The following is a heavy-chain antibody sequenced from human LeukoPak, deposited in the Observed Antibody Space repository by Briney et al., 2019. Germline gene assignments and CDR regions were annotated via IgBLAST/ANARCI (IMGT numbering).Heavy chain of an antibody. V-gene: IGHV1-8*01. J-gene: IGHJ3*02. D-gene: IGHD6-19*01. CDR3: ARIHSSGRVYDAFDI. CDR2: MNPNSGNK. CDR1: GYTFTSYD. Sequence: GSVKLSCKASGYTFTSYDINWVRQATGQGLEWVGWMNPNSGNKGYAQKLQGRVTMTRNTSISTAYMELSSLRSEDTAVYYCARIHSSGRVYDAFDIWGQGTMVTVSS.